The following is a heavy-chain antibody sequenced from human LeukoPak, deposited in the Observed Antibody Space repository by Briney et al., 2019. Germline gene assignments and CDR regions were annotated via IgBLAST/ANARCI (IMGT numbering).Heavy chain of an antibody. V-gene: IGHV4-34*01. J-gene: IGHJ6*03. Sequence: PSETLSLTCAVYGGSFSGYYWSWIRQPPGKGLEWIGEINHSGSTNYNPSLKSRVTISVDTSKNQFSLKLSSVTAADTAVYYCARLPLRFLDRTHMDVWGKGTTVTVSS. D-gene: IGHD3-3*01. CDR3: ARLPLRFLDRTHMDV. CDR1: GGSFSGYY. CDR2: INHSGST.